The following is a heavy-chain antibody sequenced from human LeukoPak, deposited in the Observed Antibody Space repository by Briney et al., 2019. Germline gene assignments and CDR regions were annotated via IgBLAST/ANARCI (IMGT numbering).Heavy chain of an antibody. Sequence: GGSLRLSCAVSGFTFSDYYMSWIRQAPGKGLDWVSAISGSGTITYYADSVKGRFTISRDNSKNTLYLQMNSLRADDTAVYYCAKNLTVAGTLFDYWGQGTLVTVSS. CDR1: GFTFSDYY. CDR3: AKNLTVAGTLFDY. J-gene: IGHJ4*02. CDR2: ISGSGTIT. V-gene: IGHV3-23*01. D-gene: IGHD6-19*01.